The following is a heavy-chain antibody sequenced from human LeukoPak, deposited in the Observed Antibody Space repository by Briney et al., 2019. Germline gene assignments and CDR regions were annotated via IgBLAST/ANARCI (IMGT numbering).Heavy chain of an antibody. CDR3: AADIVGNLDY. Sequence: PGGSLRLSCAASGFAFRTYEMNWVRQAPGKGLEWVAVIAYDGSDMYYADSVKGRFTISRDNSKNTLYLQMNSLRAEDTAVYYCAADIVGNLDYWGQGTLVTVSS. V-gene: IGHV3-30-3*01. CDR2: IAYDGSDM. CDR1: GFAFRTYE. J-gene: IGHJ4*02. D-gene: IGHD1-26*01.